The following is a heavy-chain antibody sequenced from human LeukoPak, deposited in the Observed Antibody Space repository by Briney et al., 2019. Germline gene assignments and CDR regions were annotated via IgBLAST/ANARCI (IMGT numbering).Heavy chain of an antibody. Sequence: GGSLRLSCAASGFTFSDYWTSWVRQAPGKGLEWVANIKKDGSEKYYVGSVKGRFTISRDNAKNSLYLQMNSLKAEDTPVYYCATFTGPLWSHSFDDWGQGTLVTVSS. CDR3: ATFTGPLWSHSFDD. CDR1: GFTFSDYW. V-gene: IGHV3-7*01. D-gene: IGHD3-10*01. J-gene: IGHJ4*02. CDR2: IKKDGSEK.